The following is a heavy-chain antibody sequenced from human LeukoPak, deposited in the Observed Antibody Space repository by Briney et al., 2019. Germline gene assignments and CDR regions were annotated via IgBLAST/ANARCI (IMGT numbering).Heavy chain of an antibody. D-gene: IGHD3-10*01. CDR3: AITDYYRSLYYFDY. V-gene: IGHV5-51*01. CDR2: IYPGDSDT. Sequence: GESLTISCKGSGYSFTNYWIGWVRQMPGKGLEWMGIIYPGDSDTRYSPSFQGQVTISADKSISTAYLQWSSLKASDTAMYYCAITDYYRSLYYFDYWGQGTLVTVSS. J-gene: IGHJ4*02. CDR1: GYSFTNYW.